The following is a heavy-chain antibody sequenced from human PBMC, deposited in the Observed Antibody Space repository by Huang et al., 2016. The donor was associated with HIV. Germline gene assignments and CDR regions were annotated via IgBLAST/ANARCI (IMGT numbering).Heavy chain of an antibody. CDR2: IYTSGST. CDR3: ATWPPGSQMRAFDI. D-gene: IGHD2-15*01. J-gene: IGHJ3*02. Sequence: QVQLQESGPGLVKPSQTLSLTCTVSGASISSGSYYWTWIRQPAGKGLEWIGQIYTSGSTNYNPSLKSRGTISIDTSKNHFPLRRNSVTAADTAEYYCATWPPGSQMRAFDIWGPGTMITVSS. CDR1: GASISSGSYY. V-gene: IGHV4-61*09.